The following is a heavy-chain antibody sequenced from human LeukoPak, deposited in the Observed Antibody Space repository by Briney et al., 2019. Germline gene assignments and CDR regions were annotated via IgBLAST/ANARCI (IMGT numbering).Heavy chain of an antibody. CDR2: ISSSSSYI. J-gene: IGHJ4*02. CDR3: ARGLRFLEWKKPYFDY. V-gene: IGHV3-21*01. D-gene: IGHD3-3*01. CDR1: GFTFSSYS. Sequence: GGSLRLSCAASGFTFSSYSMNWVRQAPGKGLEWVSSISSSSSYIYYADSVKGRFTISRDNAKNSLYLQMNSLRAEDTAVYYCARGLRFLEWKKPYFDYWGQGTLVTVSS.